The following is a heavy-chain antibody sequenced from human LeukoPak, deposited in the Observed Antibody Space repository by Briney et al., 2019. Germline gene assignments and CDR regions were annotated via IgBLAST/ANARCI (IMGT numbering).Heavy chain of an antibody. CDR2: ISYDGSNK. Sequence: GGSLRLSCAASGFTFSSYAMHWVRQAPGKGLEWVAVISYDGSNKYYADSVKGRFTISRDDSKNTLYLQMNSLTADDTAVYYCARSGYSNGWYRNWGQGTLVIVTS. D-gene: IGHD6-19*01. J-gene: IGHJ4*02. V-gene: IGHV3-30*14. CDR3: ARSGYSNGWYRN. CDR1: GFTFSSYA.